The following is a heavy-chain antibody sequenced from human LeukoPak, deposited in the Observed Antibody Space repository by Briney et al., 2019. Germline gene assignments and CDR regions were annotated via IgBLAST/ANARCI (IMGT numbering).Heavy chain of an antibody. CDR2: ISGSGGST. Sequence: GGSLRLSCAASGFTFSSYAMSWVRQARGKGLEWVSAISGSGGSTYYADSVKGRFTISRDNSKNTLYLQMNSLRAEDTAVYYCAKGWGYSYLKSAFDIWGQGTMVTVSS. CDR3: AKGWGYSYLKSAFDI. V-gene: IGHV3-23*01. D-gene: IGHD5-18*01. J-gene: IGHJ3*02. CDR1: GFTFSSYA.